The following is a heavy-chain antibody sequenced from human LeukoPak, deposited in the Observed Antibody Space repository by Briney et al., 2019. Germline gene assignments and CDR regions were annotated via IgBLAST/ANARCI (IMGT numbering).Heavy chain of an antibody. V-gene: IGHV4-34*01. D-gene: IGHD6-19*01. Sequence: GSLRLSCVVSGFTVSGDYISWFRQAPGKGLEWIGEINHSGSTNYNPSLKSRVTISVDTSKNQFSLKLSSVTAADTAVYYCARGGIAVAGQYNWFDPWGQGTLVTVSS. CDR3: ARGGIAVAGQYNWFDP. J-gene: IGHJ5*02. CDR2: INHSGST. CDR1: GFTVSGDY.